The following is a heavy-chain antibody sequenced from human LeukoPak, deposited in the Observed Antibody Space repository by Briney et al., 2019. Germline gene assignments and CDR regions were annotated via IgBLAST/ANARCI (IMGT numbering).Heavy chain of an antibody. Sequence: SETLSLTCAVYGGSFSAYYWSWIRQPPGKGLEWIGEINHSGSTNYNPSLKSRVTISVDTSKNQFSLKLSSVTAADTAVYYCARVASQNQITMLDYWGQGTLVTVSS. V-gene: IGHV4-34*01. CDR3: ARVASQNQITMLDY. CDR1: GGSFSAYY. CDR2: INHSGST. J-gene: IGHJ4*02. D-gene: IGHD3-10*01.